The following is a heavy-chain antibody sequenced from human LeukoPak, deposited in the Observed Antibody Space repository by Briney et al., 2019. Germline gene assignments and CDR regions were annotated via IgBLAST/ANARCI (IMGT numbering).Heavy chain of an antibody. J-gene: IGHJ4*02. D-gene: IGHD3-10*01. CDR2: IKQDAGTE. CDR1: GFTFSSYW. V-gene: IGHV3-7*01. Sequence: GGTLRLSCAASGFTFSSYWMSWLRQAPGKGLEWVANIKQDAGTEYSVDSLKGRFTISRDNAYNSLYLQMNSLGAEDTAVYYCARVRLDSGTYSLYYWGQGTVVTVSS. CDR3: ARVRLDSGTYSLYY.